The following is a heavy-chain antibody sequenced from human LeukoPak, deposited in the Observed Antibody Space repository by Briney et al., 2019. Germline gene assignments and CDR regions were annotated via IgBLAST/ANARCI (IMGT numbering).Heavy chain of an antibody. CDR2: INPNSGGT. CDR1: GYTFTGYY. V-gene: IGHV1-2*02. J-gene: IGHJ3*02. CDR3: ARAGVLNYDILTGYPVEAFDI. D-gene: IGHD3-9*01. Sequence: GASVKVSCKASGYTFTGYYMRWVRQAPGQGLEWMGWINPNSGGTNYAQKFQGRVTMTRDTSISTAYMELSRLRSDDTAVYYCARAGVLNYDILTGYPVEAFDIWGQGTMVTVSS.